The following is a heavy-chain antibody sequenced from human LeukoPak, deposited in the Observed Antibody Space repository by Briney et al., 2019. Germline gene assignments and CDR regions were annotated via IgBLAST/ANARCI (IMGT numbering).Heavy chain of an antibody. Sequence: ASVKVSCKASGYIFPSYGISWVRQAPGQGLEWMGWISAYNGNTYYAQRLQGRVTMTTDTSTSTAYMDLRSLRSDDTAVYYCARGGWGNWFDPWGQGTLVTVSS. CDR1: GYIFPSYG. CDR2: ISAYNGNT. CDR3: ARGGWGNWFDP. J-gene: IGHJ5*02. D-gene: IGHD1-26*01. V-gene: IGHV1-18*01.